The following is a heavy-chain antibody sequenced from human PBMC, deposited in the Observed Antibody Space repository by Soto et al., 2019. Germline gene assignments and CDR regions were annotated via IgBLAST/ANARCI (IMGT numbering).Heavy chain of an antibody. Sequence: PSETLSLTCTVSGGSISSYYWSWIRQPPGKGLEWIGYIYYSGSTNYNPSLKSRVTISVDTSKNQFSLKLSSVTAADTAVYYCAREFNDFWSVNRWFDPWGQGTLVTVSS. V-gene: IGHV4-59*01. CDR2: IYYSGST. CDR3: AREFNDFWSVNRWFDP. J-gene: IGHJ5*02. CDR1: GGSISSYY. D-gene: IGHD3-3*01.